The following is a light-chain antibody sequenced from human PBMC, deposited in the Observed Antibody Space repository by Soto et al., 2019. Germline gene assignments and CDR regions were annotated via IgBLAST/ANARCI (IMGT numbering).Light chain of an antibody. CDR1: QPISLY. V-gene: IGKV1-39*01. CDR2: ATS. Sequence: DIQMTQSPSSLSASVGDTVTITCRASQPISLYLSWYQQKPGKAPKLLMSATSRLQSVVPSRFSGSGSGTGFTLTITILQPEDFATYYCQHSYTSPLTFGGGTRVQI. J-gene: IGKJ4*01. CDR3: QHSYTSPLT.